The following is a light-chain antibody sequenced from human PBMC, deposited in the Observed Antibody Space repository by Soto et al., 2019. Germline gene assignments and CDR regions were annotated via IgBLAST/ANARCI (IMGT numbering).Light chain of an antibody. J-gene: IGLJ2*01. CDR2: EVS. CDR1: SSDVGGYNY. Sequence: QSALTQPPSASGSPGQSVTISCAGTSSDVGGYNYVSWYQQHPGKAPKLIIYEVSRRPSGVPDRFSASKSCNTASMTVSGLQADDEADYYCSSCTGTKNVIFGGGTKLNVL. CDR3: SSCTGTKNVI. V-gene: IGLV2-8*01.